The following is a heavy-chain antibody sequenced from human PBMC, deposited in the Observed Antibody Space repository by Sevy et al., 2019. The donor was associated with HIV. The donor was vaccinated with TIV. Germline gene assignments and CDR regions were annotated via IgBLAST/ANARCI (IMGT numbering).Heavy chain of an antibody. CDR3: ARGGAGSGTLYYYAMNV. V-gene: IGHV4-61*02. CDR1: GGSISSGSYY. D-gene: IGHD3-10*01. CDR2: IYTSGST. Sequence: SETLSLTCTVSGGSISSGSYYWSWIRQPAGKGLEWIGRIYTSGSTNYNPSLKSRVTMSVDTSKNQFSLKLSSVTAAETAVYYCARGGAGSGTLYYYAMNVWGQGTTVTVSS. J-gene: IGHJ6*02.